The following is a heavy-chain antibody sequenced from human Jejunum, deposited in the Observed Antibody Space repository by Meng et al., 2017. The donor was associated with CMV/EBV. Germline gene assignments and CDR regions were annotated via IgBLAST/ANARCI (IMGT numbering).Heavy chain of an antibody. CDR2: IYAGGGT. V-gene: IGHV3-66*02. CDR1: EFTFISNY. J-gene: IGHJ4*02. CDR3: ARRYYYDSSGYYLDY. Sequence: SEFTFISNYMSWVRRASGKGLEWVSVIYAGGGTYYVDSVKGRFTISRDNSKNTLFLQMNSLRAEDTAIYYCARRYYYDSSGYYLDYWGQGTLVTVSS. D-gene: IGHD3-22*01.